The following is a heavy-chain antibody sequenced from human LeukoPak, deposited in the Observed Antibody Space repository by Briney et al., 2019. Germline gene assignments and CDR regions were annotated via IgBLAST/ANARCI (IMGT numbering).Heavy chain of an antibody. V-gene: IGHV4-34*01. CDR1: GVSFSGYY. Sequence: PSETLSLTCAGYGVSFSGYYWSWTRQPPGKGLEWIGEINHSGSTSYNPSLKSRVTISVDTSKNQFSLKLSSVTAADTAVYYCARDDFWSRPGDVWGKGTTVTVSS. CDR3: ARDDFWSRPGDV. J-gene: IGHJ6*04. D-gene: IGHD3-3*01. CDR2: INHSGST.